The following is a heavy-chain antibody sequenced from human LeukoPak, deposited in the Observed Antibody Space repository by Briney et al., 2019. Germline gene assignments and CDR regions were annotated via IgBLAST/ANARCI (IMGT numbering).Heavy chain of an antibody. CDR3: AKDVTYYYGSGNAFDI. CDR1: GGTFSSYA. Sequence: SVKVSCKASGGTFSSYAISWVRQAPGQGLEWMGGIIPIFGTANYAQKFQGRVTITADKSTSTAYMELSSLRSEDTAVYYCAKDVTYYYGSGNAFDIWGQGTMVTVSS. D-gene: IGHD3-10*01. J-gene: IGHJ3*02. CDR2: IIPIFGTA. V-gene: IGHV1-69*06.